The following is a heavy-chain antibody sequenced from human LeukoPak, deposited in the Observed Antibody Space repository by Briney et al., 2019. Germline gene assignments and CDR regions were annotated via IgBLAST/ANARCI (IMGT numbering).Heavy chain of an antibody. CDR3: ARVFCSSGNMCYKRSPDFDP. CDR1: GYTFSNFY. J-gene: IGHJ5*02. CDR2: IDPKTGGT. V-gene: IGHV1-2*02. D-gene: IGHD2-2*01. Sequence: ASMNVSFKSSGYTFSNFYMHWLRQVPGHGPEWMGWIDPKTGGTKYAQKFQGRISVTADTSISTAYIQLTRLTSDDTAVYYCARVFCSSGNMCYKRSPDFDPWGQGTLIIVSS.